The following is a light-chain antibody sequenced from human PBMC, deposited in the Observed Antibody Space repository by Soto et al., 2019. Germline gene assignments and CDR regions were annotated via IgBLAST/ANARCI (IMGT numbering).Light chain of an antibody. Sequence: QSVLTQPPSVSAAPRQRVTISCSGSSSNIGNNAVNWYQQLPGKAPKLLIHCADRKPSGVSDRFSGSQSVTSASLAIGGLQSEYEADYYCAAWVDGLNGPVFGGGTKLTVL. CDR1: SSNIGNNA. J-gene: IGLJ3*02. CDR2: CAD. CDR3: AAWVDGLNGPV. V-gene: IGLV1-36*01.